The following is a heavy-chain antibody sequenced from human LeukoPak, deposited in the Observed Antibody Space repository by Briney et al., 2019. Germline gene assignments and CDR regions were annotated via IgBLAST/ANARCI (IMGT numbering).Heavy chain of an antibody. CDR1: GGSISSGDYS. V-gene: IGHV4-30-4*01. D-gene: IGHD3-3*01. Sequence: ASETLSLTCTVSGGSISSGDYSWSWIRQPPGKGLEWIGYIYYSGSTYYNPSLKSRVTISVDTSKNQFSLKLRSVTAADTAVYYCAREGLIASSGPDAFDIWGQGTMVTVSS. CDR2: IYYSGST. CDR3: AREGLIASSGPDAFDI. J-gene: IGHJ3*02.